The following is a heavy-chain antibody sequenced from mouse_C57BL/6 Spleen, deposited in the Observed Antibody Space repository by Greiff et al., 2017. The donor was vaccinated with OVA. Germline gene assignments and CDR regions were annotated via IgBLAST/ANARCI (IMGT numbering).Heavy chain of an antibody. CDR2: INPSSGYT. CDR3: AMIYYDYDGAMDY. CDR1: GYTFTSYW. Sequence: QVQLQQSGAELAKPGASVKLSCKASGYTFTSYWMHWVKQRPGQGLEWIGYINPSSGYTKYNQKFKDKATLTADKSSSTAYMQLSSLTYEDSAVYYCAMIYYDYDGAMDYWGQGTSVTVSS. V-gene: IGHV1-7*01. J-gene: IGHJ4*01. D-gene: IGHD2-4*01.